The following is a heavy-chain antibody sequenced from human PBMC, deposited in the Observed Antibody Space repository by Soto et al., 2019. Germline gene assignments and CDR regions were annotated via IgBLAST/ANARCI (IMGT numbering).Heavy chain of an antibody. CDR3: ARGRYGDY. CDR2: ISAHSGNT. CDR1: GYTFTSSG. Sequence: QVHLVQSGAEVKKPGASVKVSCKASGYTFTSSGITWVRQAPGQGREWMGWISAHSGNTDYAQKLQGRVIVTRDTSTSTAYMELRSLISDDTAVYYCARGRYGDYWGQGALVTVSS. D-gene: IGHD1-1*01. V-gene: IGHV1-18*01. J-gene: IGHJ4*02.